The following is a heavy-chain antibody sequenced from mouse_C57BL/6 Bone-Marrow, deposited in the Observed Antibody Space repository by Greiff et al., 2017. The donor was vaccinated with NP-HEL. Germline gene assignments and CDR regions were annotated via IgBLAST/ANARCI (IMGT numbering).Heavy chain of an antibody. CDR1: GYAFSSYW. CDR2: IYPGDGDT. Sequence: QVQLQQSGAELVKPGASVKISCKASGYAFSSYWMNWVKQRPGKGLEWIGQIYPGDGDTNYNGKFKGKATLTADKSSSTAYMQLSSLTSADSAVYFCAREDYDYDYAMDYWGQGTSVTVSS. D-gene: IGHD2-4*01. CDR3: AREDYDYDYAMDY. J-gene: IGHJ4*01. V-gene: IGHV1-80*01.